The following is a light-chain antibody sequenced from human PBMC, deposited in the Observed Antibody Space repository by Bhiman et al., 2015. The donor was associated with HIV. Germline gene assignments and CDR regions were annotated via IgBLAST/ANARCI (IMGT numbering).Light chain of an antibody. CDR3: SSFTSSITYV. Sequence: QSALTQPASVSGSPGQSITISCTGISSDVGGYNYVSWYQQYPGKAPRLMIYDVSNRPSGISNRFSGSKSDNTASLTISGLQAEDEADYYCSSFTSSITYVFGTGTKVTVL. J-gene: IGLJ1*01. V-gene: IGLV2-14*03. CDR2: DVS. CDR1: SSDVGGYNY.